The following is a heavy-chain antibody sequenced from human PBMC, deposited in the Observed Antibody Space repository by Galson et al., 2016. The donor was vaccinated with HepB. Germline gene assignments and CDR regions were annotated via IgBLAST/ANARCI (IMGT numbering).Heavy chain of an antibody. V-gene: IGHV3-7*03. CDR1: GFSFSRNW. CDR2: IKGDGSEK. CDR3: ARDNYPWEYQLLSAGSLFKRRENWFDP. D-gene: IGHD2-2*01. J-gene: IGHJ5*02. Sequence: SLRLSCAASGFSFSRNWMSWVRQAPRKGLEWVASIKGDGSEKNYAESVKGRFSISRDNGKNSLDLQMNSLRDDDTAVYYCARDNYPWEYQLLSAGSLFKRRENWFDPWGQGTLVTVSS.